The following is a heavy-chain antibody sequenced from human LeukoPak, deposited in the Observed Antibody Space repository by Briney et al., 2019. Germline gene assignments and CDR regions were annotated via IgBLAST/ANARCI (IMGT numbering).Heavy chain of an antibody. V-gene: IGHV4-59*11. Sequence: SETLSLTCSVSGASISSHYWSWIRQPPGKGLEWIGYIYYSVRTNYNPSLKSRVTISVDMPNNQFSLKMSSLTAADTAVYYCARTGDGYNYYNYYYMDVWGKGTTVTVTS. J-gene: IGHJ6*03. CDR1: GASISSHY. CDR2: IYYSVRT. D-gene: IGHD5-24*01. CDR3: ARTGDGYNYYNYYYMDV.